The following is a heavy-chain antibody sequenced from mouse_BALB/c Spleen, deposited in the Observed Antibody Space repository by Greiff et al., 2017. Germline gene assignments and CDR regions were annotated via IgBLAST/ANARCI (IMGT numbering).Heavy chain of an antibody. CDR1: GYTFSSYW. V-gene: IGHV1-9*01. CDR2: ILPGSGST. CDR3: ARGGNYERAWFAY. Sequence: VQLQQSGAELMKPGASVKISCKATGYTFSSYWIEWVKQRPGHGLEWIGEILPGSGSTNYNEKFKGKATFTADKSSSTAYMQLSSLTSEDSAVYYCARGGNYERAWFAYWGQGTLVTVSA. D-gene: IGHD2-1*01. J-gene: IGHJ3*01.